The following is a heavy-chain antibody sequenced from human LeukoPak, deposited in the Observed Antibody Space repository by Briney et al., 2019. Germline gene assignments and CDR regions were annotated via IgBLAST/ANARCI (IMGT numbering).Heavy chain of an antibody. CDR2: IYYSGST. D-gene: IGHD3-22*01. J-gene: IGHJ4*02. Sequence: PSQTLSLTCTVSGGSISSGGYYWSWIRQHPGKGLEWIGYIYYSGSTYYNPSLKSRVTISVDTSKNQFSLKLSSVTAADTAVYYCARTGSGYYLPPFDYWGQGTLVTVSS. V-gene: IGHV4-31*03. CDR3: ARTGSGYYLPPFDY. CDR1: GGSISSGGYY.